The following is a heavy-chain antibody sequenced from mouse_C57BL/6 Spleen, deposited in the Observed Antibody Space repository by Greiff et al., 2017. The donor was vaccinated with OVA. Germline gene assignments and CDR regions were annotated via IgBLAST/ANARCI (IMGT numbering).Heavy chain of an antibody. CDR3: ARTEYYDGSSPYYYAMDY. CDR2: IYPGSGST. V-gene: IGHV1-55*01. J-gene: IGHJ4*01. CDR1: GYTFTSYW. Sequence: QVHVKQPGAELVKPGASVKMSCKASGYTFTSYWITWVKQRPGQGLEWIGDIYPGSGSTNYNEKFKSKATLTVDTSSSTAYMQLSSLTSEDSAVYYCARTEYYDGSSPYYYAMDYWGQGTSVTVSS. D-gene: IGHD1-1*01.